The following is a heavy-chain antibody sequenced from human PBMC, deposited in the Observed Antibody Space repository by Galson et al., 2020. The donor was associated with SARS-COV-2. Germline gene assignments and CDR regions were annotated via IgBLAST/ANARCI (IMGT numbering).Heavy chain of an antibody. CDR2: IYYSGST. Sequence: SETLSLTCTVSGGSISSSSYYWGWLRQPPGKGLEWIGSIYYSGSTYYNPSHKSRVTISVDTSKNQFSLRLSSVTAALTAVYYCARDDPVTSGAFDIWGHGTMVTVSS. CDR3: ARDDPVTSGAFDI. V-gene: IGHV4-39*07. D-gene: IGHD4-17*01. J-gene: IGHJ3*02. CDR1: GGSISSSSYY.